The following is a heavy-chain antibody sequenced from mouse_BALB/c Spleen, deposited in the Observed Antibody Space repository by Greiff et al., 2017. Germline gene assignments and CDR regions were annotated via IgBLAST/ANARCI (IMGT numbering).Heavy chain of an antibody. V-gene: IGHV1-62-2*01. CDR2: VYPGSGSI. CDR1: GYTFTEYI. J-gene: IGHJ1*01. D-gene: IGHD1-1*01. Sequence: QVQLQQSGAGLVKPGASVKLSCKASGYTFTEYIIHWVKQRSGQGLEWIGWVYPGSGSIKYNEKFKDKATLTADKSSSTVYMELSRLTSEDSAVYFCARHEEDPTGSYWYFDVWGAGTTVTVSS. CDR3: ARHEEDPTGSYWYFDV.